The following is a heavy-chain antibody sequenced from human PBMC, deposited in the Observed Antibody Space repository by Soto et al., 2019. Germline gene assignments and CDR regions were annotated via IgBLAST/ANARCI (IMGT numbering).Heavy chain of an antibody. J-gene: IGHJ4*02. CDR2: IIPIFATV. Sequence: QVQLVQSGSEVKKPGSSVKVSCKASGGSFSSNPISWVRQAPGQGLEWMAGIIPIFATVHYAQKFQGRVTITADESTSTAYMELTSLRSEDTAVYCCARGGRGYSSAPRYYFDSWGQGTLVPVSS. V-gene: IGHV1-69*01. CDR3: ARGGRGYSSAPRYYFDS. D-gene: IGHD5-18*01. CDR1: GGSFSSNP.